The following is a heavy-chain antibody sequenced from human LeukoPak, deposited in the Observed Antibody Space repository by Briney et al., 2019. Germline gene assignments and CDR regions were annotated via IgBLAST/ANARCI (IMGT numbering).Heavy chain of an antibody. CDR1: GGSLSGHY. D-gene: IGHD2-15*01. CDR2: INHSGST. J-gene: IGHJ5*02. V-gene: IGHV4-34*01. CDR3: ARDKGSRFTDSRWFDP. Sequence: SETLSLTCAVYGGSLSGHYWSWIRQPPGKGLEWIGEINHSGSTNFKSSLKSRVTISVDTSKNQFSLKLSSVTAADTAVYYCARDKGSRFTDSRWFDPWGQGTLVTVSS.